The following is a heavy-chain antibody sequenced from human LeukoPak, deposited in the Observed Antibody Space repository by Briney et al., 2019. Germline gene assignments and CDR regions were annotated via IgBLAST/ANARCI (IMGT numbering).Heavy chain of an antibody. D-gene: IGHD4-17*01. V-gene: IGHV3-30*02. Sequence: GGSLRLSCAASGFIFSSYPMHWVRQAPGKGLEWVAFIPSDGSDNYYANSVKGRFTISRDNSKSTLYLQMNSLRSEDTAVYYCAKGLGDYDDFRLGYWGQGTLVTVSS. CDR3: AKGLGDYDDFRLGY. CDR2: IPSDGSDN. CDR1: GFIFSSYP. J-gene: IGHJ4*02.